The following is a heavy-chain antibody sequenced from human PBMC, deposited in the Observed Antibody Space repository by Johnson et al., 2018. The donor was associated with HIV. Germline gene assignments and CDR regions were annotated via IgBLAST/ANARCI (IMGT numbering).Heavy chain of an antibody. CDR3: TRRYSISSRGYDI. CDR1: GFTFDDYA. V-gene: IGHV3-73*01. Sequence: VQLVESGGVVVQSGGSLRLSCAASGFTFDDYAMHWVRQAPGKGLEWVGHIRSKANNYATAYAAPVKGRFTISRDDSKNTAYLQMNSLKTEDTAVYYCTRRYSISSRGYDIWGQGTLVTVSS. J-gene: IGHJ3*02. D-gene: IGHD6-6*01. CDR2: IRSKANNYAT.